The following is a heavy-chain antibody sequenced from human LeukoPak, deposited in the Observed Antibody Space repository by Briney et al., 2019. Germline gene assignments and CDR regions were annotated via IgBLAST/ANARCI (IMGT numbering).Heavy chain of an antibody. J-gene: IGHJ4*02. V-gene: IGHV3-53*01. CDR3: ARGLGYCTSTTCLLPFDY. CDR1: GFTVSTYY. D-gene: IGHD2-2*01. Sequence: DPGGSLRLSCAASGFTVSTYYMTWVRQAPGKGLECVSVSYSGGSTYYADSVKGRFTVSRDNSKNTLYLQMNSLRAEDTAMYYCARGLGYCTSTTCLLPFDYWGQGTLVTVSS. CDR2: SYSGGST.